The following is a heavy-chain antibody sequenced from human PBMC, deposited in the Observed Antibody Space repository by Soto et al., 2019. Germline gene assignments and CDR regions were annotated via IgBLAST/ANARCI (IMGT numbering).Heavy chain of an antibody. J-gene: IGHJ5*02. CDR1: GYTFTSYG. CDR2: ISAYNGNT. D-gene: IGHD5-12*01. Sequence: QVQLVQSGAEVKKPGASVKVSCKASGYTFTSYGISWVRQAPGQGLEWMGWISAYNGNTNYAQKVQGRVTMTTDTATSTAYMELRCLRSDDTAVYYSARYRATINSFWFDPWGQGTLVTVSS. CDR3: ARYRATINSFWFDP. V-gene: IGHV1-18*01.